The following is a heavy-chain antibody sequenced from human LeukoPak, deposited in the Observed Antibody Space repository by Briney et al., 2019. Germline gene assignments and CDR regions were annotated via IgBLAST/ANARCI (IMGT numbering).Heavy chain of an antibody. CDR3: ARGEYYYDSSGYWQFDY. V-gene: IGHV5-51*06. CDR2: IYPVDSYT. Sequence: GESLKISTKGSGYIFPSSWIGCVRQMSGKRTAWIRIIYPVDSYTRYSPSFQGQVTISADKSISTAYLQWSSLKASDTGMYYCARGEYYYDSSGYWQFDYWGQGTLVTVSS. J-gene: IGHJ4*02. CDR1: GYIFPSSW. D-gene: IGHD3-22*01.